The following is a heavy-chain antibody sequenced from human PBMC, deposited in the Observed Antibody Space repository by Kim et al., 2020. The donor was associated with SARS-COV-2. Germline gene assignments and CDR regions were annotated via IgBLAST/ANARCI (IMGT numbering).Heavy chain of an antibody. CDR3: AKGAVGDT. J-gene: IGHJ5*02. V-gene: IGHV3-23*01. D-gene: IGHD1-26*01. Sequence: GGSTYYADPVKSRFNISRDNSKNTRYLQMNSLRAEDTGVYYCAKGAVGDTRGQGTLVTVSS. CDR2: GGST.